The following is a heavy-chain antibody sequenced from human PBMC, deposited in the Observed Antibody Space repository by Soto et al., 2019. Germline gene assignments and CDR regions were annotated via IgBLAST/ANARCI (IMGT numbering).Heavy chain of an antibody. CDR3: ARAMGIAVACFDY. Sequence: GWSLRLSCAASGFTFSSYEMNWVRQAPGKGLEWGSYISSSGSTIYYADSVKGRFTISRDNAKNSLYLQMNSLRAEDMAVYYCARAMGIAVACFDYWGQGTLATVSS. CDR1: GFTFSSYE. V-gene: IGHV3-48*03. D-gene: IGHD6-19*01. J-gene: IGHJ4*02. CDR2: ISSSGSTI.